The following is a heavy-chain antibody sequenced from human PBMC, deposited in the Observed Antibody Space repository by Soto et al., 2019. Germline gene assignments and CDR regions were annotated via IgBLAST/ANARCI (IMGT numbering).Heavy chain of an antibody. V-gene: IGHV1-18*01. Sequence: QVHLVQSGAEVKKPGASVKVSCKGSGYAFTTYGITWGRQAPGQGLEWMGWISAHNGKSNYAQKLQGRVTVTRDTSASTAYMELRSLGSDDTAVYYCARGRYGDYWGQAALVTVSS. J-gene: IGHJ4*02. CDR1: GYAFTTYG. CDR2: ISAHNGKS. D-gene: IGHD1-1*01. CDR3: ARGRYGDY.